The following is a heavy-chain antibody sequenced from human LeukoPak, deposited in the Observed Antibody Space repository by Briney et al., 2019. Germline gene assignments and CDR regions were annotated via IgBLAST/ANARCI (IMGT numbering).Heavy chain of an antibody. CDR3: ARGLTGYPTYYYYYYGMDV. Sequence: PSETLSLTCTVSGGSISSYYWSWIRQPAGKGLEWIGRIYTSGSTNYNPSLKSRVTMSVDTSKNQFSLKLSSVTAADTAVYYCARGLTGYPTYYYYYYGMDVWGQGTTVTVSS. D-gene: IGHD3-9*01. CDR2: IYTSGST. CDR1: GGSISSYY. J-gene: IGHJ6*02. V-gene: IGHV4-4*07.